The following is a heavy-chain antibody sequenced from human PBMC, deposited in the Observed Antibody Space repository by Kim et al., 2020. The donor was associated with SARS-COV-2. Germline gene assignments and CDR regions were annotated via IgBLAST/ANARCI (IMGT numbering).Heavy chain of an antibody. J-gene: IGHJ5*02. Sequence: SETLSLTCTVSGGSISSSSYYWGWIRQPPGKGLEWIGSIYYSGSTYYNPSLKSRVTISVDTSKNQFSLKLSSVTAADTAVYYCARQGRGIVVVPAAKNWFDPWGQGTLVTVSS. CDR3: ARQGRGIVVVPAAKNWFDP. D-gene: IGHD2-2*01. CDR1: GGSISSSSYY. CDR2: IYYSGST. V-gene: IGHV4-39*01.